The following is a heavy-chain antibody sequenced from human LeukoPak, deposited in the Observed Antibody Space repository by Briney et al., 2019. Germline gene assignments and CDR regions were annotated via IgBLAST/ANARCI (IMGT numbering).Heavy chain of an antibody. CDR3: AKYYYYDSSAITD. D-gene: IGHD3-22*01. Sequence: GASVKVSCKASGYTFTSYDINWVRQATGQGLEWMGWMNPNSGNTGYAQKFQGRVTMTRNTSISAAYMELSSLRSEDTAVCYCAKYYYYDSSAITDWGQGTLVTVSS. V-gene: IGHV1-8*01. CDR2: MNPNSGNT. CDR1: GYTFTSYD. J-gene: IGHJ4*02.